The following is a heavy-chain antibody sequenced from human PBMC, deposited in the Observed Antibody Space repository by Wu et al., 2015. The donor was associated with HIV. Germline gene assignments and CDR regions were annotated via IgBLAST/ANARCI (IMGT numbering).Heavy chain of an antibody. J-gene: IGHJ3*02. CDR3: ARRGYCSSTSCPQYLMSFDI. D-gene: IGHD2-2*01. V-gene: IGHV1-3*02. CDR1: GYTFTSYA. CDR2: SNAGNGNT. Sequence: QVQLVQSGAEVKKPGASVKVSCKASGYTFTSYAMHWVRQAPGQRLEWMGWSNAGNGNTKYSQEFQGRVTITRDTSASTAYMELSSLRSEDMAVYYCARRGYCSSTSCPQYLMSFDIVGQGTMVTVSS.